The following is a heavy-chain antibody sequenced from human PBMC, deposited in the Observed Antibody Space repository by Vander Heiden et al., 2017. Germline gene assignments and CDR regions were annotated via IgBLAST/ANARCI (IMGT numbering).Heavy chain of an antibody. D-gene: IGHD6-13*01. J-gene: IGHJ6*02. Sequence: EVQLVESGGGLVEPGGSLRLSCAASGFPFSSYEMNWVRQAPGKGLEWVSYISTSGSMIHYTDSVKGRFINSRDNAKNSLYLQMNSLRAEDTAVYYCAREVAAAGISHGLDVWGQGTTVTVSS. CDR1: GFPFSSYE. CDR2: ISTSGSMI. V-gene: IGHV3-48*03. CDR3: AREVAAAGISHGLDV.